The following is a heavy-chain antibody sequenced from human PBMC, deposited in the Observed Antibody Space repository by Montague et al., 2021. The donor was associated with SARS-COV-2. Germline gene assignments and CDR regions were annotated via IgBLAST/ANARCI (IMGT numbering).Heavy chain of an antibody. CDR1: GGSFSGSF. Sequence: SETLSLTCAVYGGSFSGSFWTWVRQPPGEGLEWIGQIFHSGITNYNPSLESRVTISVDKSKNQFSLRLSSVTAADTAVYYCARGRLVGDSSSWYYFDYWGQGTLVAVSS. CDR3: ARGRLVGDSSSWYYFDY. V-gene: IGHV4-34*01. D-gene: IGHD6-13*01. CDR2: IFHSGIT. J-gene: IGHJ4*02.